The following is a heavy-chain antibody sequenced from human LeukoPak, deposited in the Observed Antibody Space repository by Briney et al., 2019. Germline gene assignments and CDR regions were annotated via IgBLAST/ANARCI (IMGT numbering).Heavy chain of an antibody. CDR3: ATKVSSGYPYYYYYGMDV. J-gene: IGHJ6*02. V-gene: IGHV1-24*01. Sequence: ASVKVSCKVSGYTLTELSMHWLSQAPGKGRGGLGGFDPEDGETIYAQKFQGRVTMTEDTSTDTAYMELSSLRSEDTAVYYCATKVSSGYPYYYYYGMDVWGQGTTVTVSS. CDR2: FDPEDGET. CDR1: GYTLTELS. D-gene: IGHD3-22*01.